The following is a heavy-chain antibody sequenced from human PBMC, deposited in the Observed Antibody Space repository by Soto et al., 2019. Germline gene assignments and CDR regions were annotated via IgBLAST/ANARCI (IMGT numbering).Heavy chain of an antibody. J-gene: IGHJ4*02. CDR2: VNSDESTT. CDR3: ARDRGGNLYGGFDY. D-gene: IGHD1-26*01. CDR1: GFTFRNYW. V-gene: IGHV3-74*01. Sequence: GGSLRLSCAASGFTFRNYWMHWVRQAPGKGLVWVSRVNSDESTTDYADSVKGRFTISRDNAKNTLYLQMNSLRAEDTAVYYCARDRGGNLYGGFDYWGQGTLVTVSS.